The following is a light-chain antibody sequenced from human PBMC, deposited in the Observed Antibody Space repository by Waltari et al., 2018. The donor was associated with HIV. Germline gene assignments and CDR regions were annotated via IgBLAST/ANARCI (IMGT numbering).Light chain of an antibody. Sequence: QSALTQPPSASGSPGLSVTISCTGTSSDIGGYTYVSWYKQYPGKAPKLMIYEVSKRPSGVPDRFSGSKSANTASLTVSGLQAEDEADYYCSSYGGSANLLFGGGTKLTVL. CDR2: EVS. V-gene: IGLV2-8*01. CDR1: SSDIGGYTY. J-gene: IGLJ2*01. CDR3: SSYGGSANLL.